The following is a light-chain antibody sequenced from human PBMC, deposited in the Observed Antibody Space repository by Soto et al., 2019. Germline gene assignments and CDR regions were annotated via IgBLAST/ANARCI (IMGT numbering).Light chain of an antibody. CDR2: LGS. Sequence: DIVLTQSPLSLPVTPGEPASISCRSSQSLLHSNGNIYLDWYLQRPGQSPQLLIYLGSMRAAWVPERFSGSGSGTDFTLKITRVEAEDVGVYYCMQAIQAPRTFGLGTKVEIK. J-gene: IGKJ1*01. CDR1: QSLLHSNGNIY. CDR3: MQAIQAPRT. V-gene: IGKV2-28*01.